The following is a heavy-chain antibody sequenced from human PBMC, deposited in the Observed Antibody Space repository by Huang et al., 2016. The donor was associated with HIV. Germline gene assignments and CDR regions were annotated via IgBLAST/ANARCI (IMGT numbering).Heavy chain of an antibody. CDR2: VRIKAVGGAS. D-gene: IGHD4-17*01. J-gene: IGHJ6*03. V-gene: IGHV3-49*03. Sequence: QLVESGGDSVQSGRSLRLSCRGSGFIFNDFAINWFRQSPGKGVEWIVFVRIKAVGGASKSAPSVKDRFTVSRDEAKNVAFLQMDNLQVDDTAIYYCSPSGDDYFYFYMDVWGNGTTVIVS. CDR3: SPSGDDYFYFYMDV. CDR1: GFIFNDFA.